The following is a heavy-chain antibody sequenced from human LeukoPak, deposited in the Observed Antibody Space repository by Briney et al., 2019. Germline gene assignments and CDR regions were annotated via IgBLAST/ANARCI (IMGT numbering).Heavy chain of an antibody. Sequence: GGSLRLSCVASGCTFSDYYMIGMRQAPGKGLEWVSYISSSSSYTNYADSVKGRFTISRDNAKNSPYLQMNSLRAEDTAVYYCARESRFGKSSNSYYYYCLDAWGQGTTVTVSS. CDR1: GCTFSDYY. CDR3: ARESRFGKSSNSYYYYCLDA. CDR2: ISSSSSYT. V-gene: IGHV3-11*05. D-gene: IGHD3-10*01. J-gene: IGHJ6*02.